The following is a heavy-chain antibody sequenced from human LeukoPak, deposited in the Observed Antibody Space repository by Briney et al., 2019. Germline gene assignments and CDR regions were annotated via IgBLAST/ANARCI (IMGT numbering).Heavy chain of an antibody. V-gene: IGHV3-30*04. CDR3: ARGPGCYGDCYPGQVSHYYYGMDV. Sequence: SGGSLRLSCAASGFTFSSYAMHWVRQAPGKGLEWVAVISYDGSNKYYADSVQGRFTISRDNSKNTLYLQMNSLRAEDTSVYFCARGPGCYGDCYPGQVSHYYYGMDVWGQGTTVTVSS. D-gene: IGHD2-21*02. CDR1: GFTFSSYA. J-gene: IGHJ6*02. CDR2: ISYDGSNK.